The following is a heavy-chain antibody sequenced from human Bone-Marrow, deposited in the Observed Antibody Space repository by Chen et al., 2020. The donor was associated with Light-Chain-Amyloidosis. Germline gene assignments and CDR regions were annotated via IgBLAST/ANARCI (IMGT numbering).Heavy chain of an antibody. CDR1: GGSISSYY. CDR2: IYYSGST. Sequence: QVQLQESGPGLVKPSETLSLTCPVPGGSISSYYWSWIRQPPGKGLEWIGYIYYSGSTNYNPSLKSRVTISVDTSKNQFSLKLSSVTAADTAVYYCARGVPGRNWYFDLWGRGTLVTVSS. J-gene: IGHJ2*01. V-gene: IGHV4-59*01. CDR3: ARGVPGRNWYFDL. D-gene: IGHD1-26*01.